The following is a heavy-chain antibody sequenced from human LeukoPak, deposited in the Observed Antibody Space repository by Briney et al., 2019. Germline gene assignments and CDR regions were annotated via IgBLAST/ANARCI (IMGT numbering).Heavy chain of an antibody. J-gene: IGHJ4*02. V-gene: IGHV4-38-2*01. CDR2: IYHSGGT. D-gene: IGHD3-10*01. CDR3: AGFTPAVDY. CDR1: GYSISSGHY. Sequence: PSETLSLTCAVSGYSISSGHYWGWIRQPPGKGLEWIGSIYHSGGTYYNPTLKSRVTISVDTSKNQFSLKMKSVTAADTAVYYCAGFTPAVDYCSQGTLVTVSS.